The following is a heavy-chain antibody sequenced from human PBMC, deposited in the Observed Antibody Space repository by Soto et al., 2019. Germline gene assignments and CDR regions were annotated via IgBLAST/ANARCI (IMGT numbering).Heavy chain of an antibody. CDR2: INHSGST. D-gene: IGHD3-9*01. V-gene: IGHV4-34*01. J-gene: IGHJ6*04. CDR1: GGSFSGYY. Sequence: SETLSLTCAVYGGSFSGYYWSWIRQPPGKGLEWIGEINHSGSTNYNPSLKSRVTISVDTSKNQFSLKLSSVTAADTAVYYCASRYYDILTGYRTMDVWGKGTTVTVSS. CDR3: ASRYYDILTGYRTMDV.